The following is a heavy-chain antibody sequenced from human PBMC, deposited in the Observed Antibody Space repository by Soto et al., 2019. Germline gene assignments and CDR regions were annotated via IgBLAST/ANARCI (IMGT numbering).Heavy chain of an antibody. CDR1: GGTFSSYT. Sequence: QVQLVQSGAEVKKPGSSVKVSCKASGGTFSSYTISWVRQAPGQGLEWMGRIIPILGIANYAQKFQGRVRITADKSTSTAYMELSSLRSEDTAVYYCARDRSRVRGAPGHYYYYYGMDVWGQGTTVTVSS. J-gene: IGHJ6*02. CDR3: ARDRSRVRGAPGHYYYYYGMDV. CDR2: IIPILGIA. V-gene: IGHV1-69*08. D-gene: IGHD3-10*01.